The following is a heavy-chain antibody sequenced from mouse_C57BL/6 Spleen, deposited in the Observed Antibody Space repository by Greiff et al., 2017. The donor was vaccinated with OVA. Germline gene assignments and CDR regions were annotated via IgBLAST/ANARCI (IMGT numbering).Heavy chain of an antibody. CDR2: IDPEDGDT. CDR3: LRAQALYAMDY. J-gene: IGHJ4*01. D-gene: IGHD3-2*02. CDR1: GFNIKDYY. V-gene: IGHV14-1*01. Sequence: DVKLVESGAELVRPGASVKLSCTASGFNIKDYYMHWVKQRPEQGLEWIGRIDPEDGDTEYAPKFQGKATMTADTSSNTAYLQLSSLTSEDTAVYYCLRAQALYAMDYWGQGTSVTVSS.